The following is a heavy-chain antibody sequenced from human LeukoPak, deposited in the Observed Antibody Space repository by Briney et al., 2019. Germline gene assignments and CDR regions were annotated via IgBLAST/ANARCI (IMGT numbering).Heavy chain of an antibody. D-gene: IGHD3-22*01. V-gene: IGHV3-23*01. J-gene: IGHJ6*03. Sequence: PGGSLRLSCAASGFTFSSYAMNWVRQAPGKGLEWVSAISGSGSSTYYADSVKGRFTISRDNAKNSLYLQMNSLRAEDTAVYYCAKLRSDSSGYYYGYYYYYMDVWGKGTTVTISS. CDR3: AKLRSDSSGYYYGYYYYYMDV. CDR2: ISGSGSST. CDR1: GFTFSSYA.